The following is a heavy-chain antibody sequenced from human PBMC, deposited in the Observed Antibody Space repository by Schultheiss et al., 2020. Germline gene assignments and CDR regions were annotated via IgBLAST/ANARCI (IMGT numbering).Heavy chain of an antibody. J-gene: IGHJ2*01. CDR3: AKGRGYSYGPRGWYFDL. D-gene: IGHD5-18*01. Sequence: GGSLRLSCAASGFTFSSYSMNWVRQAPGKGLEWVSYITSGSVTIHYADSVKGRFTISRDNAKNSLYLQMNSLRAEDTAVYYCAKGRGYSYGPRGWYFDLWGRGTLVTVSS. CDR2: ITSGSVTI. V-gene: IGHV3-48*04. CDR1: GFTFSSYS.